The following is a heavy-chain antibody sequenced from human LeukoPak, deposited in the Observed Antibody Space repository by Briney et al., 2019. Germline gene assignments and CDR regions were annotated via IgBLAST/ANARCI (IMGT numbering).Heavy chain of an antibody. J-gene: IGHJ2*01. V-gene: IGHV1-18*01. D-gene: IGHD2-21*02. CDR2: ISPYNGNT. Sequence: ASVKVSCKPYGYTFNTYGITWVRQAPGQGLEWMGWISPYNGNTNYAQKFQGRVTMTTDTSTSTAYMELRSLRSDDTAVYYCARDHPNRSYCGGDCPLGRYFDLWGRGTLVTVSS. CDR1: GYTFNTYG. CDR3: ARDHPNRSYCGGDCPLGRYFDL.